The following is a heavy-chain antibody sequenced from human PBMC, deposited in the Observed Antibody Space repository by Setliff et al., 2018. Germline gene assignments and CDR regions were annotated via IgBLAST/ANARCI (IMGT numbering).Heavy chain of an antibody. CDR3: ARYGSEYRDYEIPGDV. CDR2: INHSGSS. CDR1: GGSFSGYY. J-gene: IGHJ6*04. D-gene: IGHD4-17*01. V-gene: IGHV4-34*01. Sequence: SETLSLTCAVYGGSFSGYYWNWIRQPPGKGLEWIGEINHSGSSNNNPSLKGRVSISVDTSKKQFYLKLSSVTAADTAVYYCARYGSEYRDYEIPGDVGGKGTTVTVSS.